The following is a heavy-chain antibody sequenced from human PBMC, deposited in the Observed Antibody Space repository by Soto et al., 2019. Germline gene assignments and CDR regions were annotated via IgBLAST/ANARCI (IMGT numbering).Heavy chain of an antibody. CDR2: IYYSGST. D-gene: IGHD1-26*01. V-gene: IGHV4-31*03. CDR1: GGSISSGGYY. CDR3: ARVRGELGHDMYYFDY. Sequence: QVQLQESGPGLVKPSQTLSLTCTVSGGSISSGGYYWSWIRQHPGKGLEWIGYIYYSGSTYYNPSRKSRVTISVDTSKNQFSLKLSSVTAADTAVYYCARVRGELGHDMYYFDYWGQGTLVTVSS. J-gene: IGHJ4*02.